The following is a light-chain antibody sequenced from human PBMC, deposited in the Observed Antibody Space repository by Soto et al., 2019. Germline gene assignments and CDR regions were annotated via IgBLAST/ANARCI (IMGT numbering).Light chain of an antibody. Sequence: QSVLTQPASVSGSPGQSITISCTGTSSDVGGYNYVSWYQQHPGKAPKLVIYGVTYRPSGVSARFSGSKSGNTASLTVSGLQAEDEADYYCSSYAGSSNVFGTGTKLTVL. CDR2: GVT. V-gene: IGLV2-14*01. CDR3: SSYAGSSNV. CDR1: SSDVGGYNY. J-gene: IGLJ1*01.